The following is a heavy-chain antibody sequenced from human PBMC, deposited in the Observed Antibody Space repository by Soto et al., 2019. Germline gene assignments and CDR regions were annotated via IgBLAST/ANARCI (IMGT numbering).Heavy chain of an antibody. V-gene: IGHV3-23*01. CDR1: GFTFSSYA. CDR3: AKASATVKSDGMDV. Sequence: GGSLRLSCAASGFTFSSYAMSWVRQAPGKGLECVSSISSGANTYYTDSVRGRFTISRDNSKNSLYLQMSNLRADDTAIYYCAKASATVKSDGMDVWGQGTTVTVSS. CDR2: ISSGANT. J-gene: IGHJ6*02.